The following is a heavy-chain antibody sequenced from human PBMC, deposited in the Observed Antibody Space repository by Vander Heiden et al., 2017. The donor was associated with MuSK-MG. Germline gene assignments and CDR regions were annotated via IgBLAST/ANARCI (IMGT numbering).Heavy chain of an antibody. Sequence: QVQLQESGPGRVKPSETLSLHCAVSDYSVSSGYYWGWIRQPPGKGLEWIGSMYHSGSTNYNPSLKSRVTISVDTSKNQFSLRLSSVTAADTAVYYCARVHTFPHHYMDGWGNGTTVTVS. CDR3: ARVHTFPHHYMDG. CDR1: DYSVSSGYY. V-gene: IGHV4-38-2*01. CDR2: MYHSGST. J-gene: IGHJ6*03. D-gene: IGHD2-2*02.